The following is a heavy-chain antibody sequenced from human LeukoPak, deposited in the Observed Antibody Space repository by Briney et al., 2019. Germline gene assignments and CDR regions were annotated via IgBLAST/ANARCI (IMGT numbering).Heavy chain of an antibody. CDR2: INPNSGGT. V-gene: IGHV1-2*02. CDR1: GYTFTGYY. D-gene: IGHD2-21*01. J-gene: IGHJ4*02. Sequence: ASVKVSCKASGYTFTGYYMHWVRQAPGQGLEWMGWINPNSGGTNYAQKFQGRVTMTRDTSISTAYMELSRLRSDDTAVYYCARDRYPTPVLAFSIVEFDYWGQGTLVTVSS. CDR3: ARDRYPTPVLAFSIVEFDY.